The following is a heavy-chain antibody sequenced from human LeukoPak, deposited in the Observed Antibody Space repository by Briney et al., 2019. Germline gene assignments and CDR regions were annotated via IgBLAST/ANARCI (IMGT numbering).Heavy chain of an antibody. CDR2: IRSNGDTA. CDR1: GFTFSSYG. CDR3: VKGQELDDGVFDS. V-gene: IGHV3-23*01. D-gene: IGHD1-1*01. J-gene: IGHJ4*02. Sequence: GGSLRLSCAASGFTFSSYGMHWVRQAPGKGLEWVSTIRSNGDTAYNADSVRGRFAISRDNSRNGLFLQMNSLRVEDTARYYCVKGQELDDGVFDSWGQGTLVTVSS.